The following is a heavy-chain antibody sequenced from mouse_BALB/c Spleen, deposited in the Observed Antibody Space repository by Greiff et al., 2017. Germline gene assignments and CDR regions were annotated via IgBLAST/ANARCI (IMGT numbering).Heavy chain of an antibody. J-gene: IGHJ3*01. D-gene: IGHD2-14*01. V-gene: IGHV2-9*02. CDR3: ARDRVRQKAWFAY. CDR1: GFSLTSYG. Sequence: VHLVESGPGLVAPSQSLSITCTVSGFSLTSYGVHWVRQPPGKGLEWLGVIWAGGSTNYNSALMSRLSISKDNSKSQVFLKMNSLQTDDTAMYYCARDRVRQKAWFAYWGQGTLVTVSA. CDR2: IWAGGST.